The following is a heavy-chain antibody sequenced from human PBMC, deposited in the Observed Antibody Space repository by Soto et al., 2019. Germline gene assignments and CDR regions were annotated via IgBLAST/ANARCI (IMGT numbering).Heavy chain of an antibody. D-gene: IGHD2-21*02. CDR1: GGSMNSYF. J-gene: IGHJ4*02. CDR3: ARVNHGDFLDY. CDR2: IYPNGNT. Sequence: SETLSLTCTVSGGSMNSYFWRWIRQSAGKGLEWVGRIYPNGNTNFNPSLRRRMTMSVDMSRNQFSLKLTSMTAADTAVYFCARVNHGDFLDYWGQGTQVTVSS. V-gene: IGHV4-4*07.